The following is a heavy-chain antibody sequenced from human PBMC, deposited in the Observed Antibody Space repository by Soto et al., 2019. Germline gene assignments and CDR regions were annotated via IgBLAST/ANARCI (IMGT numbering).Heavy chain of an antibody. CDR1: GFTFSSYA. CDR3: AKDAYDSSGYYYDY. CDR2: ISGSGGST. D-gene: IGHD3-22*01. J-gene: IGHJ4*02. V-gene: IGHV3-23*01. Sequence: VGSVRLSCAASGFTFSSYAMSWVRQAPGKGLEWVSAISGSGGSTYYADSVKGRFTTSRDNSKNTLYLQMNSLRAEDTAVYYCAKDAYDSSGYYYDYWGQGTLVTVSS.